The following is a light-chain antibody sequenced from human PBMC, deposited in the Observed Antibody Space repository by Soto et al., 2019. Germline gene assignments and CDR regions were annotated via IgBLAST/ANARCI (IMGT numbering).Light chain of an antibody. V-gene: IGKV1-12*01. CDR1: QGISSW. J-gene: IGKJ5*01. CDR2: AAS. CDR3: PQANSLPLT. Sequence: DIQMTQSPSSVSASVGDRVTITCRASQGISSWLAWYPQKPGKAPKLLIYAASSLQSGVPSRFSGSGSGTDFTLTISSLQPEDFATYYCPQANSLPLTFGQGTRLEIK.